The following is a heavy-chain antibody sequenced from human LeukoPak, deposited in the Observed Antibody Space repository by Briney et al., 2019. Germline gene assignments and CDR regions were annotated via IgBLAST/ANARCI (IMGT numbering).Heavy chain of an antibody. CDR2: IEQDGDEK. Sequence: GGSLRLSCSASGFTFSTYWMSWVRQAPGKGLEWVASIEQDGDEKYCVDSVKGRFTISRDNAKNSLYLQMNSLRAEDTAVYYCASHDYGDYASFDYWGQGTLVTVSS. V-gene: IGHV3-7*03. CDR1: GFTFSTYW. CDR3: ASHDYGDYASFDY. J-gene: IGHJ4*02. D-gene: IGHD4-17*01.